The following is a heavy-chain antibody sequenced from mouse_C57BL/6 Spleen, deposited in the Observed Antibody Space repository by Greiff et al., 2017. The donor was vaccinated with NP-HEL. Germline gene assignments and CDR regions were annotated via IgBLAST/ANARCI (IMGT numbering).Heavy chain of an antibody. Sequence: VQLQQSGPELVKPGASVKLPCKASGYTFTDYNMDWVKQSHGQSLEWIGDINPNNGGTIYNQKFKGKATLTVDKSSSTAYMELRSLTSEDTAVYYCTRYAMDYWGQGTSVTVSS. V-gene: IGHV1-18*01. CDR1: GYTFTDYN. CDR2: INPNNGGT. J-gene: IGHJ4*01. CDR3: TRYAMDY.